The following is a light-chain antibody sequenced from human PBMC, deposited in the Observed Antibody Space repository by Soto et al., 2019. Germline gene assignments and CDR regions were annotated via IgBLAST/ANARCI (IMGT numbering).Light chain of an antibody. CDR2: GGS. Sequence: EILMTQSRATLSLSPGSRFTPSCLAIQSLTRNLAWYHHKPGQYPRLIIYGGSARATGIQDRFSGGGSGAEYTLKISSMQSEDFAVYYCKQYDKWHRTFGTGPKVDIK. CDR3: KQYDKWHRT. V-gene: IGKV3-15*01. CDR1: QSLTRN. J-gene: IGKJ1*01.